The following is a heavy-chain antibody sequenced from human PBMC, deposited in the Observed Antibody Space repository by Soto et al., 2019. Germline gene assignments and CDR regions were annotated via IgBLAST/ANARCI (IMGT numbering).Heavy chain of an antibody. CDR1: GGTFSSYA. J-gene: IGHJ2*01. Sequence: SVKVSCKASGGTFSSYAISWVRQAPGQGLEWMGGIIPIFGTANYAQKFQGRATITADESTSTAYMELSSLRSEDTAVYYCARNPPGDSSGWLDNWYFDLWGRGTLVTVSS. V-gene: IGHV1-69*13. CDR3: ARNPPGDSSGWLDNWYFDL. CDR2: IIPIFGTA. D-gene: IGHD6-19*01.